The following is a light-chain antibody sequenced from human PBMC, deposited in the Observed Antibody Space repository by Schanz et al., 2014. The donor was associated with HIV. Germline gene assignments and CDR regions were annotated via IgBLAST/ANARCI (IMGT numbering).Light chain of an antibody. CDR2: DAS. CDR3: QHYGSSPFT. V-gene: IGKV3-20*01. J-gene: IGKJ3*01. Sequence: EIVLTQSPATLSLSPGERATLSCRASQSVSRHLAWYQQKPGQAPRLLIYDASNRATGIPDRFSGSGSGTDFTLTISRLEPEDFAVYYCQHYGSSPFTFGPGTKVDIK. CDR1: QSVSRH.